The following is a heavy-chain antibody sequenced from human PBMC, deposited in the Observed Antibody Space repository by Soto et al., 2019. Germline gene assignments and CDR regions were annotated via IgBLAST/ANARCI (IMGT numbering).Heavy chain of an antibody. J-gene: IGHJ6*04. CDR2: ISGSGGST. CDR3: AKDDLVRGVNYYYGMDV. D-gene: IGHD3-10*01. V-gene: IGHV3-23*01. Sequence: GGSLRLSCAASGFTFSSYAMSWVRQAPGKGLEWVSAISGSGGSTYYADSVKGRFTISRDNSKNTLYLQMNSLRAEDTAVYYCAKDDLVRGVNYYYGMDVWGKGTTVTVSS. CDR1: GFTFSSYA.